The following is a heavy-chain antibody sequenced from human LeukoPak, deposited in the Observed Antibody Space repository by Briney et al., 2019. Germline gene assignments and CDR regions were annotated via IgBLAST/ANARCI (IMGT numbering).Heavy chain of an antibody. D-gene: IGHD3-10*01. CDR3: VQDLCYGEYDL. V-gene: IGHV3-23*01. CDR2: IGPSGAKT. CDR1: GFTVSSNY. J-gene: IGHJ6*02. Sequence: GGSLRLSCAASGFTVSSNYMSWVRQAPGKGLEWVSGIGPSGAKTYYADSVKGRFTISRDNPKNTVYLQMNSLRADDTGVYYCVQDLCYGEYDLWGQGTRVSVSS.